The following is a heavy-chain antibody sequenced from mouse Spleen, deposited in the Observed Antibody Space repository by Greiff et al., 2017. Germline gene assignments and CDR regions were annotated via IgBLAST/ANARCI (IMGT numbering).Heavy chain of an antibody. D-gene: IGHD2-1*01. V-gene: IGHV1-55*01. J-gene: IGHJ4*01. Sequence: QVQLQQPGAELVKPGASVKMSCKASGYTFTSYWITWVKQRPGQGLEWIGDIYPGSGSTNYNEKFKSKATLTVDTSSSTAYMQLSSLTSEDSAVYYCAREVDGNYEYYAMDYWGQGTSVTVSS. CDR1: GYTFTSYW. CDR3: AREVDGNYEYYAMDY. CDR2: IYPGSGST.